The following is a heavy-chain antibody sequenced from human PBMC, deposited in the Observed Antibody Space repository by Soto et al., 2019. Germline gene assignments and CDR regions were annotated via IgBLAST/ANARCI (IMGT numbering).Heavy chain of an antibody. J-gene: IGHJ5*02. Sequence: GGSLRLSCAASGFIFSDYYMTWIRQAPGKGLEWLSYISVSGNIIFYADSVKGRFTISRDNASNSLFLQMNSLRAEDTAVYYCARDVGSGSNWFDPWGRGTLVTVSS. V-gene: IGHV3-11*01. D-gene: IGHD3-10*01. CDR1: GFIFSDYY. CDR3: ARDVGSGSNWFDP. CDR2: ISVSGNII.